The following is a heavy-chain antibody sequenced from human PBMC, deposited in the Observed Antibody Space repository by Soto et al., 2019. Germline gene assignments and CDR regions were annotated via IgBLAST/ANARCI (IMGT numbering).Heavy chain of an antibody. CDR2: IYYSGST. V-gene: IGHV4-59*01. CDR1: GGSISSYY. CDR3: AREGAFTIFVGPHYYYGMDV. Sequence: SETLSLTCTVPGGSISSYYWSWIRQPPGRGLEWIGYIYYSGSTNYNPSLKSRVTISVDMSKNQFSLKLSSVTAADTAVYFCAREGAFTIFVGPHYYYGMDVWGQGTTVTVSS. D-gene: IGHD3-3*01. J-gene: IGHJ6*02.